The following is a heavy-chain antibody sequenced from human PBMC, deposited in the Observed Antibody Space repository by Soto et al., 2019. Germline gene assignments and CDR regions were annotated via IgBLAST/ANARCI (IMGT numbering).Heavy chain of an antibody. V-gene: IGHV3-33*01. D-gene: IGHD1-26*01. CDR3: ARDKGATSMDN. J-gene: IGHJ4*02. CDR2: ICGSGSNK. CDR1: GFTFRIYA. Sequence: SIELSCAASGFTFRIYAMAWVCQAPGKGLQWVAVICGSGSNKFYADSVMGRFSISRDNSENTLFLQMNSLRAEDTAVYYDARDKGATSMDNWGQGTLVTVTS.